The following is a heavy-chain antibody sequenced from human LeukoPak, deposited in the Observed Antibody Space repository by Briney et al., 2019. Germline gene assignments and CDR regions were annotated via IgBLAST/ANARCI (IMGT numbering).Heavy chain of an antibody. CDR1: GFTFSSYS. J-gene: IGHJ3*02. D-gene: IGHD3-22*01. CDR3: ARDQTDDSSGYSWRANDAFDI. CDR2: ISSSSSYI. Sequence: PGGSLRLSCAASGFTFSSYSMNWVRQAPGKGLEWVSSISSSSSYIYYADSVKGRFTISRDNAKNSLYLQMNSLRAEDTAVYYCARDQTDDSSGYSWRANDAFDIWGQGTMVTVSS. V-gene: IGHV3-21*01.